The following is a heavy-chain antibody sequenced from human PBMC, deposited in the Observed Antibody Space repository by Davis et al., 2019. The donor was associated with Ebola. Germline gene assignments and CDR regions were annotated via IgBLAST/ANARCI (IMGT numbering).Heavy chain of an antibody. V-gene: IGHV3-48*01. D-gene: IGHD6-19*01. CDR2: ISSSSSTI. Sequence: PGGSLRLSCAASGFIFSSYSMNWVRQAPGKGLEWVSYISSSSSTIYYADSVQGRFTISRDNSKNTLYLQMNSLRAEDTAVYYCAKGPEWLALGGFFDSWGQGTLVTVSS. CDR1: GFIFSSYS. J-gene: IGHJ4*02. CDR3: AKGPEWLALGGFFDS.